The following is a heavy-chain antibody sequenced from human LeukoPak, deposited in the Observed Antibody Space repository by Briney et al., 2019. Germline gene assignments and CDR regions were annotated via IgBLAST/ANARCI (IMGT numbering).Heavy chain of an antibody. CDR2: IYHSGST. CDR3: ARAPSPPIVVVVAATSGWFDP. V-gene: IGHV4-4*02. D-gene: IGHD2-15*01. J-gene: IGHJ5*02. Sequence: SETLSLTCAVSGGSISSSNWWSWVRQPPGKGLEWIGEIYHSGSTNYNPSLKSRVTISVDKSKNQFSLKLSSVTAADTAVYYCARAPSPPIVVVVAATSGWFDPWGQGTLVTVSS. CDR1: GGSISSSNW.